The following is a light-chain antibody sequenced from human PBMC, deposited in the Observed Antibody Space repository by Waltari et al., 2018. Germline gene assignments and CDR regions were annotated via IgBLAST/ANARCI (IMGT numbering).Light chain of an antibody. Sequence: QSALTQPPSVSGSPGQSVTISCTGTSSDVGSYNRVSWYQQPPGTAPKLMIYEVSNRPSGVPDRFSGSKSGTASLTISGLQAEDEANYYCSSYTSSSTVVFGGGTKLTVL. CDR1: SSDVGSYNR. CDR2: EVS. CDR3: SSYTSSSTVV. J-gene: IGLJ2*01. V-gene: IGLV2-18*02.